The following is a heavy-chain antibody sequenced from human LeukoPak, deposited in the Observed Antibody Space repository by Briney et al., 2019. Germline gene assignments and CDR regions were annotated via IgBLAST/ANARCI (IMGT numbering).Heavy chain of an antibody. CDR1: GYPFTTYG. CDR3: ARTVGDRADP. Sequence: ASVKVSCKASGYPFTTYGFIWVRQAPGLGLEWMGWIRANNGNTKYGQKFQGRVTMTTDTTTETAYMELSSLRFDDTAIYYCARTVGDRADPWGQGSLVTVSS. V-gene: IGHV1-18*01. J-gene: IGHJ5*02. CDR2: IRANNGNT. D-gene: IGHD2-21*01.